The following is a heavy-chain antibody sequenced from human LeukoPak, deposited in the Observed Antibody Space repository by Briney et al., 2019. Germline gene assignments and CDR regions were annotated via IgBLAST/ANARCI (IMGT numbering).Heavy chain of an antibody. Sequence: KAGGSLRLSCAASGFTFSYYALHWVRQAPGKGLEGVAVISYGGSNQYYADSVKGRFTISRDNSKNTLYLQMNSLRAEDTAVYYCARGLYCSFTTCQTSDNWFDPWGQGTLVTVSS. CDR1: GFTFSYYA. CDR3: ARGLYCSFTTCQTSDNWFDP. D-gene: IGHD2-2*01. J-gene: IGHJ5*02. V-gene: IGHV3-30*04. CDR2: ISYGGSNQ.